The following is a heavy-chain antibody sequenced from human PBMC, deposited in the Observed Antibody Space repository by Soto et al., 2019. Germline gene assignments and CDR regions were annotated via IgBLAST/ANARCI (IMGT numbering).Heavy chain of an antibody. D-gene: IGHD2-15*01. CDR3: ARGRSVVVVAATKPRGYWFDP. J-gene: IGHJ5*02. CDR2: INHSGST. CDR1: GGSFSGYY. Sequence: PSETLSLTCAVYGGSFSGYYWSWIRQPPGKGLEWIGEINHSGSTNYNPSLKSRVTISVDTSKNQFSLKLSSVTAADTAVYYCARGRSVVVVAATKPRGYWFDPWGQGTLVTSPQ. V-gene: IGHV4-34*01.